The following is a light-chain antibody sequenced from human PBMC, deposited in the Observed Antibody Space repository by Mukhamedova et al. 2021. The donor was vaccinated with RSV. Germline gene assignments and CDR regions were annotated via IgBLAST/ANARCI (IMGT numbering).Light chain of an antibody. CDR2: EVT. CDR1: SSDVGSYNH. Sequence: ISCTGTSSDVGSYNHVSWYQQFPGKAPKILIYEVTKRPSGVPDRFSGSKSGNTASLTVSGLQADDEADYYCSSYGGSNNLIFGGG. J-gene: IGLJ2*01. V-gene: IGLV2-8*01. CDR3: SSYGGSNNLI.